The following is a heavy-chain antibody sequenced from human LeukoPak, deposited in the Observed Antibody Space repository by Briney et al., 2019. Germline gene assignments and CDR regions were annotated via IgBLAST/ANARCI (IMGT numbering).Heavy chain of an antibody. CDR3: ARGPAATDY. D-gene: IGHD2-2*01. CDR2: IYYSGST. Sequence: PSETLPLTCTVSGGSISSYYWSWIRQPPGKGLEWIGYIYYSGSTNYNPSLKSRVTISVDTSKNQFSLKLSSVTAADTAVYYCARGPAATDYWGQGTLVTVSS. V-gene: IGHV4-59*01. J-gene: IGHJ4*02. CDR1: GGSISSYY.